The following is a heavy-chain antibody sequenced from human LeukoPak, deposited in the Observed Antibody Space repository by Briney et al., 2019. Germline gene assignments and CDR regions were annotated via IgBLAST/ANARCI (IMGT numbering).Heavy chain of an antibody. Sequence: PGASLRLSCAASGFTFSSYAMIWVRQIPGKGLEGLEWVSSISGSGSSTYYADPVKGRFTVSRDNSKNTLYLQMDSLRAEDTAAYYCARDGETARTADYWGQGTLVTVSS. V-gene: IGHV3-23*01. D-gene: IGHD1/OR15-1a*01. CDR2: ISGSGSST. CDR3: ARDGETARTADY. J-gene: IGHJ4*02. CDR1: GFTFSSYA.